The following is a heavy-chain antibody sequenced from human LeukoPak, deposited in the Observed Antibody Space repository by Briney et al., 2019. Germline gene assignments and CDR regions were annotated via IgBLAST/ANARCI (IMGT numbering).Heavy chain of an antibody. D-gene: IGHD1-14*01. CDR3: ARIRWGDKGTYRRPFES. V-gene: IGHV4-59*01. CDR2: ISTTGKS. CDR1: GDSLSTYY. Sequence: SETLSLTCTVSGDSLSTYYWSWIRQPPGRELEWIGYISTTGKSDYNPSLNSRATISVDMSKNLFSLKLISVTTADTASYYCARIRWGDKGTYRRPFESWGQGILVTVSS. J-gene: IGHJ4*02.